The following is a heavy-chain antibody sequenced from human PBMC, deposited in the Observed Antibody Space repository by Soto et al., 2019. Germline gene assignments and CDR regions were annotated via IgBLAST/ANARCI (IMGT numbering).Heavy chain of an antibody. CDR2: IYYSGST. J-gene: IGHJ6*03. D-gene: IGHD3-3*01. CDR1: GGSISSYY. Sequence: SETLSLTCTVSGGSISSYYWSWILQPPWKGLEWIGYIYYSGSTNYNPSLKSRVTISVDTSKNQFSLKLSSVTAADTAVYYCAQGYYDFWSGLQPAPYYKDVWGKGTTITVSS. CDR3: AQGYYDFWSGLQPAPYYKDV. V-gene: IGHV4-59*01.